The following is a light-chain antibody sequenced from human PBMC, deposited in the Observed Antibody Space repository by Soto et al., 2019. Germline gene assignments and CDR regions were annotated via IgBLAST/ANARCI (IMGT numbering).Light chain of an antibody. V-gene: IGKV3D-15*01. CDR1: QSVSGN. CDR3: QQYNNWPPT. J-gene: IGKJ1*01. Sequence: EIVMTQSPATLSVSPGERATLSCRASQSVSGNLAWYQQQPGQAPRILIYGASTRATGIPARFSGSGSGTEFTLTISSLQAADFAVDYCQQYNNWPPTFGQGTKVEIK. CDR2: GAS.